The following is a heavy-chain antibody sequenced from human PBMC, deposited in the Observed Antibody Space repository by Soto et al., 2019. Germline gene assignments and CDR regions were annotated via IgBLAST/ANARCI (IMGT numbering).Heavy chain of an antibody. D-gene: IGHD1-26*01. Sequence: GASVKVSCKASGYTFTSYGISWVRQAPGQGLEWMGWISAYNGNTNYAQKLQGRVTMTTDTSTSTAYMELRSLRSDDTAVYYCARDIDGLFPWYSGRTFDYWGQGTLVTVSS. CDR3: ARDIDGLFPWYSGRTFDY. CDR1: GYTFTSYG. J-gene: IGHJ4*02. V-gene: IGHV1-18*01. CDR2: ISAYNGNT.